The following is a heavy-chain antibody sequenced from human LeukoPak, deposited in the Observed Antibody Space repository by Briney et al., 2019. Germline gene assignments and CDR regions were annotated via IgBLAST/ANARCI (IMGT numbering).Heavy chain of an antibody. Sequence: GGSLRLSCAASGFTFSSYAMHWVRQAPGKGPEWVAVISYDGSNKYYADSVKGRFTISRDNSKNTLYLQMNSLRAEDTAVYYCARASTYYDSSGYCFDYWGQGTLVTVSS. CDR1: GFTFSSYA. D-gene: IGHD3-22*01. CDR2: ISYDGSNK. J-gene: IGHJ4*02. V-gene: IGHV3-30-3*01. CDR3: ARASTYYDSSGYCFDY.